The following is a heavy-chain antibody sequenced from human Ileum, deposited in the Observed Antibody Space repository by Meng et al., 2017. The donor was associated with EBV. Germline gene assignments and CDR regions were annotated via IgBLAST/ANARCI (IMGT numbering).Heavy chain of an antibody. V-gene: IGHV4-39*01. D-gene: IGHD2-2*01. Sequence: PLQEAGPCSVKPSETLSLTCPCSGGSISSSSYYWGWIRQSPGKGLEWIGSIYYSGSTYYNPSLKSRVTISVDTSKNQFSLKLSSVTAADTAVYYCARSIVVVPAAIYYWGQGTLVTVSS. CDR2: IYYSGST. CDR1: GGSISSSSYY. J-gene: IGHJ4*02. CDR3: ARSIVVVPAAIYY.